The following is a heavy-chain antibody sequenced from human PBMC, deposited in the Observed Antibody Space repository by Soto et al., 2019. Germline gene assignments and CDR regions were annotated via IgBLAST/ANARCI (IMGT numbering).Heavy chain of an antibody. CDR1: GFIVSGSY. CDR2: MYPDGSK. CDR3: XXXXXXXXDGGLDH. D-gene: IGHD3-10*01. Sequence: EVQLVESGGDLVQPGGSLRLSCVASGFIVSGSYMSWVRQAPGEGLEWVSVMYPDGSKHYAESVKGRFAISRQNSENTXXXXXXXXXXXXXXXXXXXXXXXXXXDGGLDHWGQGTLVTVSS. V-gene: IGHV3-53*04. J-gene: IGHJ4*02.